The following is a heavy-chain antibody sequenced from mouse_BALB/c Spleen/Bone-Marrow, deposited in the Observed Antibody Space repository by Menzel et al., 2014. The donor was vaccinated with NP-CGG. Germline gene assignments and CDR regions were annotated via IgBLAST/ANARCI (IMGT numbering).Heavy chain of an antibody. CDR2: IWSDGNT. V-gene: IGHV2-6*02. CDR3: ARNPYGNYAMDY. D-gene: IGHD2-10*02. CDR1: GFSLSSYG. Sequence: VMLVESGPGLVAPSQSLSITCTVSGFSLSSYGVHWVRQPPGKGLEWLVVIWSDGNTTYNSALKSRLSISKDNSKSQVFSKMNSLQTDDTAMYYCARNPYGNYAMDYWGQGTSVTVSS. J-gene: IGHJ4*01.